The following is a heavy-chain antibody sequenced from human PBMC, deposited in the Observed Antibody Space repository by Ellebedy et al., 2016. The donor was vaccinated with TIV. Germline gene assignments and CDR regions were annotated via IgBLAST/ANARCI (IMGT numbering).Heavy chain of an antibody. CDR2: ISGSGGST. CDR3: AKLPYSSLLLFDP. V-gene: IGHV3-23*01. CDR1: GFTFSSYS. D-gene: IGHD6-6*01. Sequence: GGSLRLXXAASGFTFSSYSMNWVRQAPGKGLEWVSAISGSGGSTYYADSVKGRFTISRDNSKNTLYLQMNSLRAEDTAVYYCAKLPYSSLLLFDPWGQGTLVTVSS. J-gene: IGHJ5*02.